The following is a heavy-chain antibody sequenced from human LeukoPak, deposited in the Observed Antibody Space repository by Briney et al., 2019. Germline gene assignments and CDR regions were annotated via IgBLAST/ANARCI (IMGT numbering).Heavy chain of an antibody. D-gene: IGHD3-10*02. V-gene: IGHV4-39*07. CDR2: IYYIGTT. CDR3: ARARDVRGDDY. Sequence: SETLSLTCTVSGGSTSSGSYYWSWIRQPPGKGLEWIGNIYYIGTTYSNPSLKSRVTISLDTSKNQFSLKLRSVTAADTAVYYCARARDVRGDDYWGQGTLVTVSS. CDR1: GGSTSSGSYY. J-gene: IGHJ4*02.